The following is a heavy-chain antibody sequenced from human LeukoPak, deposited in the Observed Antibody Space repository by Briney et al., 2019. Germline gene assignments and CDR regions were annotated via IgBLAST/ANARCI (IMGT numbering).Heavy chain of an antibody. Sequence: GGSLRLSCAASGFTFSSYAMHWVRQAPGKGLEWVAVISYDGSNKYYADSVKGRFTISRDNAKNSLYLQMNSLRAEDTAVYYCARARAVRYFDPSYYFYMDVWGKGTTVTISS. J-gene: IGHJ6*03. CDR2: ISYDGSNK. D-gene: IGHD3-9*01. CDR1: GFTFSSYA. V-gene: IGHV3-30*04. CDR3: ARARAVRYFDPSYYFYMDV.